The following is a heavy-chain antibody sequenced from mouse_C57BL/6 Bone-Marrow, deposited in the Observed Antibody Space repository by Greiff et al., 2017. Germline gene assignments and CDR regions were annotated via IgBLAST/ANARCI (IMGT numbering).Heavy chain of an antibody. CDR1: GYTFTSYW. V-gene: IGHV1-55*01. Sequence: VQLQQPGAELVKPGASVKMSCKASGYTFTSYWITGVKQRPGQGLEWIGDIYPTSGRTNYNEQFKSKAILTVDTSSNTAYMQLSSLTSEDSAVFYCARSGPLGRSFDYWGQGTTLTVSS. CDR2: IYPTSGRT. J-gene: IGHJ2*01. CDR3: ARSGPLGRSFDY. D-gene: IGHD4-1*01.